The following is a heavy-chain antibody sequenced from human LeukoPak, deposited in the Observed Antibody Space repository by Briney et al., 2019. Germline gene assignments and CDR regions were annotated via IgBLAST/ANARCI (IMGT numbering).Heavy chain of an antibody. CDR1: GYGFTSYW. Sequence: GASLKISCKAAGYGFTSYWIGWLRQMPGKGLEYMGIIYPGDSDTKYSPSFQGQVTISADTSISTAYLQWSSLKASDTAMYYCARRSGNYVDYWGQGTLVTVSS. V-gene: IGHV5-51*01. J-gene: IGHJ4*02. CDR2: IYPGDSDT. D-gene: IGHD1-26*01. CDR3: ARRSGNYVDY.